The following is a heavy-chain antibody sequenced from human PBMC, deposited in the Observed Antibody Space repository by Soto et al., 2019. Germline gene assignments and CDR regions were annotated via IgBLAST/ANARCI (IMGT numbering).Heavy chain of an antibody. V-gene: IGHV3-74*01. Sequence: EVQLVESGGGLVQPGGSLRLSCVGSGFTFSSYWMHWVRQVPGKGPVWVSRINSAGSASSYVDFVTGRFTVSRHNAKNTLYLEMNSMSAADTAVYYCATGGYSYGWGSWGQGTLVTVSS. D-gene: IGHD5-18*01. CDR2: INSAGSAS. J-gene: IGHJ5*02. CDR1: GFTFSSYW. CDR3: ATGGYSYGWGS.